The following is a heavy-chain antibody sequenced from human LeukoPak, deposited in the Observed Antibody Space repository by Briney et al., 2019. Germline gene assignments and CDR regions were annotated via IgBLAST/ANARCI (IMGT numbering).Heavy chain of an antibody. Sequence: ASVKVSCKASGYTFTSYGISWVRLAPGQGLEWMGWISAYNGNTNYAQKLQGRVTMTTDTSTSTAYMELRSLRSDDTAVYYCARDGCSSTSCYPNFDYWGQGTLVTVSS. J-gene: IGHJ4*02. CDR1: GYTFTSYG. CDR2: ISAYNGNT. CDR3: ARDGCSSTSCYPNFDY. D-gene: IGHD2-2*01. V-gene: IGHV1-18*01.